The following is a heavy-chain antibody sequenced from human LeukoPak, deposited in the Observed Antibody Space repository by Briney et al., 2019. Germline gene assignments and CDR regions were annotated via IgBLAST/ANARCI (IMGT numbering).Heavy chain of an antibody. J-gene: IGHJ4*02. CDR3: ARHLRWTTLDY. CDR2: IYTSGST. V-gene: IGHV4-4*07. CDR1: GGSISYYY. Sequence: SETLSLTCTVSGGSISYYYWSSIRQPAGKGLEWIGRIYTSGSTNYNPSLKSRVTMSVDTSKNQFSLKLSSVTAADTAVYYCARHLRWTTLDYWGQGTLVTVSS. D-gene: IGHD3/OR15-3a*01.